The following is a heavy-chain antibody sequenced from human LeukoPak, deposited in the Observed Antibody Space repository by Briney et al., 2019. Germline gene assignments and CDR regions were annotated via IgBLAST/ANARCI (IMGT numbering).Heavy chain of an antibody. V-gene: IGHV3-33*01. Sequence: GGSLRLSCAVSGFTFSSYGMHWVREAPGKGLEGVAVIWYEGSNKYYADSVKGRFTISRDNSKNTLYLKMNSLRVEDTAVYYCARQSGLTGPYYYYGMDVWGQGTTVTVSS. CDR2: IWYEGSNK. J-gene: IGHJ6*02. CDR1: GFTFSSYG. CDR3: ARQSGLTGPYYYYGMDV. D-gene: IGHD7-27*01.